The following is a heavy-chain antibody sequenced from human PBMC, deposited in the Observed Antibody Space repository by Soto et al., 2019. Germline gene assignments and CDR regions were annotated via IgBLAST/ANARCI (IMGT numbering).Heavy chain of an antibody. CDR2: MNPNSGNT. CDR3: ASKGIEAAAVEGWFDP. V-gene: IGHV1-8*01. J-gene: IGHJ5*02. CDR1: GYTFTSYD. D-gene: IGHD6-13*01. Sequence: GASVKVSCKASGYTFTSYDINWVRQATGQGLEWMGWMNPNSGNTGYAQKFQGRVTMTRNTSISTAYMELSSLRSEDTAVYYCASKGIEAAAVEGWFDPWGQGTLVTVSS.